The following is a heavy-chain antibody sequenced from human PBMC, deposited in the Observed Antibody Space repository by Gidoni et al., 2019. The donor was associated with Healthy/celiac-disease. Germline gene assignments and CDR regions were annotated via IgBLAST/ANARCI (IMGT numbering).Heavy chain of an antibody. D-gene: IGHD3-16*02. CDR3: AKTRSAITFGGVITHYFDY. Sequence: EVQLLESGGGLVQPGGSLRLSCAASGFTFSSYAMSWVRQAPGKGLEWVSAISGSGGSTYYADSVKGRFTISRDNSKNTLYLQMNSLRAEDTAVYYCAKTRSAITFGGVITHYFDYWGQGTLVTVSS. CDR2: ISGSGGST. V-gene: IGHV3-23*01. J-gene: IGHJ4*02. CDR1: GFTFSSYA.